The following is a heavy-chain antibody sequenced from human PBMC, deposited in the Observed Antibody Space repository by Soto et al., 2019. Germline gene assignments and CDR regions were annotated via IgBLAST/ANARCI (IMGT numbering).Heavy chain of an antibody. CDR3: ARDGAVPAAKNYYYYYMDV. J-gene: IGHJ6*03. Sequence: GGSLRLSCAASGFTFSSYGMHWVRQAPGKGLEWVAVIWYDGSNKYYADSVKGRFTISRDNSKNTLYLQMNSLRAEDTAVYYCARDGAVPAAKNYYYYYMDVWGKGTTVTVSS. CDR1: GFTFSSYG. V-gene: IGHV3-33*01. CDR2: IWYDGSNK. D-gene: IGHD2-2*01.